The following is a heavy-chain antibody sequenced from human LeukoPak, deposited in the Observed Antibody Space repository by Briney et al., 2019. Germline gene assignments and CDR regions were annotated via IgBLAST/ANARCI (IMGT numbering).Heavy chain of an antibody. J-gene: IGHJ6*04. CDR1: GFTFSSYG. CDR3: AKPSDV. Sequence: PGGSLRLSCAASGFTFSSYGMHWVRQAPGKGLEWVSDISFDGSNMYYADSVKGRFTISRDNSKNTLYLQMNSLRAEDTAVYYCAKPSDVWGKGTTVTVSS. CDR2: ISFDGSNM. V-gene: IGHV3-30*18.